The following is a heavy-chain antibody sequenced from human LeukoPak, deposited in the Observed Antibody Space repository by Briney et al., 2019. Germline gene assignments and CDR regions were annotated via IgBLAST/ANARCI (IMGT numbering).Heavy chain of an antibody. D-gene: IGHD4-17*01. CDR3: ARDYADYVGYFFFDY. CDR2: ISGCGETT. CDR1: GFTFNNYA. Sequence: GGSLRLSCAASGFTFNNYAMNWGRQAPGNGLEWVSSISGCGETTYYADSAKGRFTISRDNSQNTLYLQMNSLRAEDTAVYYCARDYADYVGYFFFDYWGQGTLVTVSS. V-gene: IGHV3-23*01. J-gene: IGHJ4*02.